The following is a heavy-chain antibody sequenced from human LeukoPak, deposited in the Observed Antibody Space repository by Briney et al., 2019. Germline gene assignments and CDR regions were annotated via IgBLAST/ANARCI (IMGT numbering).Heavy chain of an antibody. D-gene: IGHD3-10*01. CDR1: GGSFSGYY. V-gene: IGHV4-34*01. CDR2: INHSGST. CDR3: ARAPHRYGSGSTHRYYYYGMDV. J-gene: IGHJ6*04. Sequence: SETLSLTCAVYGGSFSGYYWSWIRQPPGKGLEWIGEINHSGSTNYNPSLKSRVTISVDTSKNQFSLKLSSVTAADTAVYYCARAPHRYGSGSTHRYYYYGMDVWGKGTTVTVSS.